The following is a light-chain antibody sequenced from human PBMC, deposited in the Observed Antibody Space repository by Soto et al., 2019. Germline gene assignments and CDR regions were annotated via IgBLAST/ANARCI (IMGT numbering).Light chain of an antibody. V-gene: IGKV1-5*01. CDR3: QQYNRYAPLT. J-gene: IGKJ1*01. CDR2: DDS. CDR1: QSLXSW. Sequence: IQMTQSPSTLSASVGDRVTIPCRASQSLXSWFGCYEGKPGKAPKLLSXDDSSLESGVPSRFRGSGSGREFTLTISSLQPDDFASYYCQQYNRYAPLTFGQGTKVDIK.